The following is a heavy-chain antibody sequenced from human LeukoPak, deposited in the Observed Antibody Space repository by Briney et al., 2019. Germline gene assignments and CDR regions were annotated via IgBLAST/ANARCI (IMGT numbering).Heavy chain of an antibody. CDR3: ARDSGMTAADDY. V-gene: IGHV3-48*02. J-gene: IGHJ4*02. Sequence: PGGSLRLSCVASGFTISSYSMNWVRQAPGKGLEWISYITSSSSTIYYADSVKGRFTISRDNAKNSLFLQMNSLRDEDTAVYYCARDSGMTAADDYWGQGTLITVSS. CDR1: GFTISSYS. D-gene: IGHD6-13*01. CDR2: ITSSSSTI.